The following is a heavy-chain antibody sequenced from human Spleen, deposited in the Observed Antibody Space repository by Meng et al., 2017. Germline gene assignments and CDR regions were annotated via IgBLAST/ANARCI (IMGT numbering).Heavy chain of an antibody. CDR3: ARDEDISAAGKLFGDY. CDR1: GYPFPYYW. Sequence: QVPRVQSRESVTKPGASVKASSQASGYPFPYYWLHWGRRAPGQGLEWMGRINPKSGDTHYAQRFQGRVTMTGDTSISTAYMELSGLRSDDTDMYYCARDEDISAAGKLFGDYWGQGTLVTVPS. V-gene: IGHV1-2*05. CDR2: INPKSGDT. D-gene: IGHD6-13*01. J-gene: IGHJ4*02.